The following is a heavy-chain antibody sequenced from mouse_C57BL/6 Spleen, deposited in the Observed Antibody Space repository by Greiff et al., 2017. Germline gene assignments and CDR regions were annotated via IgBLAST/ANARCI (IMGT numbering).Heavy chain of an antibody. D-gene: IGHD2-4*01. CDR2: INPSNGGT. Sequence: QVQLKQPGAELVMPGASVKLSCKASGYTFTSYWMHWVKQRPGQGLEWIGNINPSNGGTNYNEKFKSKATLTVDKSSSTAYMQLSSLTSEDSAVYYCASTYYDYVDAMDYWGQGTSVTVSS. V-gene: IGHV1-53*01. J-gene: IGHJ4*01. CDR3: ASTYYDYVDAMDY. CDR1: GYTFTSYW.